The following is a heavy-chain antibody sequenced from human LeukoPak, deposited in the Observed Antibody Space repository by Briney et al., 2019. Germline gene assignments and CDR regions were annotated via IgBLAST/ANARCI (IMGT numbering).Heavy chain of an antibody. V-gene: IGHV3-30*18. D-gene: IGHD6-13*01. Sequence: PGGSLRLSCAASGFIFRTYWMSWVRQAPGKGLEWVAVISYDETNKYYADSVKGRFTISRDNSKDTLYLQMNSLRAEDTAVYYCAKDSSTSNYYYGLDVWGQGTTVTVSS. CDR1: GFIFRTYW. J-gene: IGHJ6*02. CDR2: ISYDETNK. CDR3: AKDSSTSNYYYGLDV.